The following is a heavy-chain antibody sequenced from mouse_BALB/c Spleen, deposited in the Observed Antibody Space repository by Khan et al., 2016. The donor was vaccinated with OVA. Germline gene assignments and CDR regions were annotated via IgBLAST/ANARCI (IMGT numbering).Heavy chain of an antibody. CDR2: IWRDDVK. Sequence: QVTLKESGPGILQPSQTLSLTCSFSGFSLSTSGMGVGWIRQPSGKGLEWLTHIWRDDVKRYNPALESRLTISKDTSSSQVFLKIASVDSADTATYYCARVNGNSLFWYFDVWGAGTSVTVSS. CDR1: GFSLSTSGMG. J-gene: IGHJ1*01. CDR3: ARVNGNSLFWYFDV. V-gene: IGHV8-8*01. D-gene: IGHD1-1*01.